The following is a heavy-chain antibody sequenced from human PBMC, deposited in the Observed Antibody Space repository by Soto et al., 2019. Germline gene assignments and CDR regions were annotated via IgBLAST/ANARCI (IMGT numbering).Heavy chain of an antibody. J-gene: IGHJ5*01. CDR2: IYHSGST. CDR3: ARNLNYYDRRRSGWFDS. D-gene: IGHD3-22*01. CDR1: GDSLSSGGYT. V-gene: IGHV4-30-2*01. Sequence: AVFGDSLSSGGYTWSWIRQPPGKGLEWIGYIYHSGSTYYNPSLKSRVTISVDRSKNQFSLKLSSVTAADTAVYYCARNLNYYDRRRSGWFDSWGPGTLVTVSS.